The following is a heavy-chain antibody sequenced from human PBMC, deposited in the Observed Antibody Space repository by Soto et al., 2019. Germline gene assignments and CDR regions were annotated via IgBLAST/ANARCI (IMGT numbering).Heavy chain of an antibody. CDR2: FDPEHGET. CDR1: GYTLTELS. J-gene: IGHJ3*02. Sequence: GASVKVSCKVSGYTLTELSMHWVRQAPGKGLEWMGGFDPEHGETIYAQRFQGRVTMTEDTSTDTAYMELRSLRSDDTAVYYCAREWEATMIDAFDIWGQGTMVTVSS. D-gene: IGHD3-22*01. V-gene: IGHV1-24*01. CDR3: AREWEATMIDAFDI.